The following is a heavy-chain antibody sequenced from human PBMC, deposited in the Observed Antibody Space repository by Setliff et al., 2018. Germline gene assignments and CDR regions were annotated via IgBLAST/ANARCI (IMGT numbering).Heavy chain of an antibody. V-gene: IGHV1-18*01. J-gene: IGHJ4*02. CDR3: ARDEDCNEMEIQGY. CDR2: ISASNGDT. Sequence: GASVKVSCKASGYTFTTNAISWVRQAPGQGLEWMGWISASNGDTNYAENLQGRVTMTTDISTSTAYMELRSLRSDDTAVYYCARDEDCNEMEIQGYWGQGTRVTGSS. CDR1: GYTFTTNA. D-gene: IGHD1-7*01.